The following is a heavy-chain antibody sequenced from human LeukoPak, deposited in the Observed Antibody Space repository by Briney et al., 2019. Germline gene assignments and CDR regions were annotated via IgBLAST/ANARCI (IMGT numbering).Heavy chain of an antibody. Sequence: PSETLSLTCAVYGGSFSGYYWSWIRQPPGKGLEWSGYSFYGGITDYNPSLKSRVTISIDTSKNQFSLKLSSVTAADSAVYYCARHSLYSSSWHSWFDPWGRGPWSPSPQ. CDR1: GGSFSGYY. CDR2: SFYGGIT. D-gene: IGHD6-13*01. CDR3: ARHSLYSSSWHSWFDP. J-gene: IGHJ5*02. V-gene: IGHV4-59*08.